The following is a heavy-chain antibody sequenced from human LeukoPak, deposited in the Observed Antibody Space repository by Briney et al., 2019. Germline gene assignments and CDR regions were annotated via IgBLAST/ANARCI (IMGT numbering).Heavy chain of an antibody. V-gene: IGHV3-21*01. CDR1: GFTFSSYS. Sequence: GGSLRLSCAASGFTFSSYSMNWVRQAPGKGLEWVSSISSSSSYIYYADSVKGRFTISRDNAKNSLYLQMNSLRAEGTAVYYCARYYYDSSGYYQATYYFDYWGQGTLVTVSS. CDR3: ARYYYDSSGYYQATYYFDY. J-gene: IGHJ4*02. D-gene: IGHD3-22*01. CDR2: ISSSSSYI.